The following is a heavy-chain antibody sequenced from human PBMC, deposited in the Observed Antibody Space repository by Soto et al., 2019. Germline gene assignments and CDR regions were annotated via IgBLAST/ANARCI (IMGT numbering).Heavy chain of an antibody. CDR3: PRGLARICLASAH. D-gene: IGHD3-16*01. CDR2: ISASGLST. J-gene: IGHJ4*02. V-gene: IGHV3-23*01. Sequence: GWILKNPKRGLEWVSSISASGLSTYFADSVVGRFAVSRDNSNSTLFLQMASVRAEDPAVYFCPRGLARICLASAHGGQGARVTVSA.